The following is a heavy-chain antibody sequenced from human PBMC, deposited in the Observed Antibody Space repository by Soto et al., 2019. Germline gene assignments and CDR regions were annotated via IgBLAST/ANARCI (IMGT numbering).Heavy chain of an antibody. CDR2: IYWEDDK. Sequence: QITLKESGPTLVKPTQTLTLTCTFSGFSLSTSGVGVGWIRQPPGKALERLALIYWEDDKRYSPSLKRRLTNTKDTSKNQVVLTTTNMDPVDTATYYCAHEFGELGFDYWGQGTLVTVSS. J-gene: IGHJ4*02. CDR1: GFSLSTSGVG. V-gene: IGHV2-5*02. D-gene: IGHD3-10*01. CDR3: AHEFGELGFDY.